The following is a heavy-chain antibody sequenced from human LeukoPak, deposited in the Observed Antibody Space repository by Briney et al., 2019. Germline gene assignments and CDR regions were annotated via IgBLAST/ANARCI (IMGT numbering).Heavy chain of an antibody. Sequence: TLSLTCTVSGGSISSGSYYWSWIRQPAGKGLEWIGRIYTSGSTNYNPSLKSRVTISVDTSKNQFSLKLSSVTAADTAVYYCARVKMTYYYDSSGLRVSDAFDIWGQGTMVTVSS. CDR1: GGSISSGSYY. V-gene: IGHV4-61*02. J-gene: IGHJ3*02. CDR3: ARVKMTYYYDSSGLRVSDAFDI. D-gene: IGHD3-22*01. CDR2: IYTSGST.